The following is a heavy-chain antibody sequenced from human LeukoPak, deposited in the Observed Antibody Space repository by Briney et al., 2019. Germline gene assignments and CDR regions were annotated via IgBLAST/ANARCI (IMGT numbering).Heavy chain of an antibody. J-gene: IGHJ5*02. V-gene: IGHV4-30-2*01. CDR3: ARGYDSSGYNWFDP. CDR1: GGSISSGGYS. D-gene: IGHD3-22*01. CDR2: IYHSGST. Sequence: SETLSLTCAVSGGSISSGGYSWSWIRQPPGKGLEWIGYIYHSGSTYYNLSLKSRVTISVDRSKNQFSLKLSSVTAADTAVYYCARGYDSSGYNWFDPWGQGTLVTVSS.